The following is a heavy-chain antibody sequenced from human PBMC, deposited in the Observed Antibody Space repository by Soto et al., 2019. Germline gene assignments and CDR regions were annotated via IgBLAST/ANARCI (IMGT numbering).Heavy chain of an antibody. CDR1: GFTFNNYW. J-gene: IGHJ4*02. CDR3: TRDRGVNFYGGFDY. D-gene: IGHD4-17*01. CDR2: INIEGSTI. Sequence: EVQLVESGGGLVQPGGSLRLSCAASGFTFNNYWMHWVRQAPGKGLVWVSRINIEGSTIDYADSVRGRFAISRDNANNTQYQQTNSLKDEDTAAYYSTRDRGVNFYGGFDYCGRGTQVTVSP. V-gene: IGHV3-74*01.